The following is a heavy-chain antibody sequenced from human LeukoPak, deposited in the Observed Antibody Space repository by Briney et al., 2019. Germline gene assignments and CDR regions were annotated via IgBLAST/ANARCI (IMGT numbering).Heavy chain of an antibody. D-gene: IGHD6-19*01. Sequence: PSETLSLTCAVYGGSFSGCYWTWIRQPPGKGLEWIGEINHSGSTNYNPSLKSRVTISVDTSKSQFSLKLSSVTAADTAVYYCAFRYSSFFDYWGQGTLVTVSS. CDR2: INHSGST. V-gene: IGHV4-34*01. CDR3: AFRYSSFFDY. J-gene: IGHJ4*02. CDR1: GGSFSGCY.